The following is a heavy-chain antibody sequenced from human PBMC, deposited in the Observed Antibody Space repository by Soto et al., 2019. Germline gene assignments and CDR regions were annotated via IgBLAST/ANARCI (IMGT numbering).Heavy chain of an antibody. CDR1: GGTFSSYA. D-gene: IGHD2-2*01. CDR3: ARSQGSSTSLEIYYYYYYGMDV. V-gene: IGHV1-69*01. CDR2: IIPISGTA. Sequence: QVQLVQSWAEVKKPGSSVKVSCKASGGTFSSYAISWVRQAPGQGLEWMGGIIPISGTANYAQKFQGRVTITADESTSTAYMELRSRRSEDTDVYYCARSQGSSTSLEIYYYYYYGMDVWGQGTTVTVSS. J-gene: IGHJ6*02.